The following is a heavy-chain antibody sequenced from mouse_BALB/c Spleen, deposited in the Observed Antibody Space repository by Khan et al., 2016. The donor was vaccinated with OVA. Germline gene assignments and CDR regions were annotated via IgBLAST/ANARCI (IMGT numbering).Heavy chain of an antibody. CDR3: ARIYGSDFDY. Sequence: VQLKQSGPELVKPGASVKISCKASGYSFTGYFMNWVMQSHGKSLEWIGRINPHIGETFYNQKFKGKATLTVAESSSTAHMVLRSLASEDSAVYYCARIYGSDFDYWGQGTTLTVSS. CDR1: GYSFTGYF. D-gene: IGHD1-1*01. V-gene: IGHV1-20*02. J-gene: IGHJ2*01. CDR2: INPHIGET.